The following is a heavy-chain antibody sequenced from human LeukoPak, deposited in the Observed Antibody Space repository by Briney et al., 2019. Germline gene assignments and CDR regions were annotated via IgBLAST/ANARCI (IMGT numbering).Heavy chain of an antibody. V-gene: IGHV3-23*01. D-gene: IGHD6-19*01. CDR1: GFTFKKYD. J-gene: IGHJ4*02. CDR2: ISGSGDSA. CDR3: ARRSGIAVAGAFDY. Sequence: GGSLRLSCAASGFTFKKYDMTWVRQAPGKGLEWVSGISGSGDSAYYADSVKGRFTISRDNSKNTLYLQMNSLRAEDTAVYYCARRSGIAVAGAFDYWGQGTLVTVSS.